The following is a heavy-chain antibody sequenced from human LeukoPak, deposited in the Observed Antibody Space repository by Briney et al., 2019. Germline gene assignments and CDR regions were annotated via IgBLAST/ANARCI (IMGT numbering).Heavy chain of an antibody. Sequence: GGSLRLSCAASGFTFDDYGMSWVRQAPGKGLEWVSGINWNGGRKGYADSVKGRFTISRDNAKNSLYLQMNRLRAEDTTLFYCARERNYDSSGYHSYYFDYWGQGTLVTVSS. J-gene: IGHJ4*02. V-gene: IGHV3-20*04. CDR2: INWNGGRK. D-gene: IGHD3-22*01. CDR1: GFTFDDYG. CDR3: ARERNYDSSGYHSYYFDY.